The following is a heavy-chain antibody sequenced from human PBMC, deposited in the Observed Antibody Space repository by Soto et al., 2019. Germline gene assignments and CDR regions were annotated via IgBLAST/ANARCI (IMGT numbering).Heavy chain of an antibody. J-gene: IGHJ4*02. CDR3: ARARGYYDSSGYSGYYFDY. V-gene: IGHV4-59*12. CDR2: IYYSGST. CDR1: GGSISSYY. D-gene: IGHD3-22*01. Sequence: SETLSLTCTVSGGSISSYYWSWIRQPPGKGLEWIGYIYYSGSTNYNPSLKSRVTISVDTSKNQFSLKLSSVTAEDTAVFYCARARGYYDSSGYSGYYFDYWGQGTLVTVSS.